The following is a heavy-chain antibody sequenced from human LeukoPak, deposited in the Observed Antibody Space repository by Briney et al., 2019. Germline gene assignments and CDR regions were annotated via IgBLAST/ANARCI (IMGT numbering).Heavy chain of an antibody. CDR3: AKGSGGVVKHYFDY. V-gene: IGHV3-30*18. D-gene: IGHD3-22*01. J-gene: IGHJ4*02. CDR2: ISYDGSNK. Sequence: GGSLRLSCAASGFTLSSYSMNWVRQAPGKGLEWVAVISYDGSNKYYADSVKGRFTISRDNSKNTLYLQMNSLRAEDTAVYYCAKGSGGVVKHYFDYWGQGTLVTVSS. CDR1: GFTLSSYS.